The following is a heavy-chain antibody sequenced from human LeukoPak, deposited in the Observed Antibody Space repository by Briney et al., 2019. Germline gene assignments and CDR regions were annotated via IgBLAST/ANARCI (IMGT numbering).Heavy chain of an antibody. CDR2: IYTSGST. D-gene: IGHD4-23*01. V-gene: IGHV4-61*02. Sequence: SQTLSLTCTVSGGSISSGSYYWSWIRQPAGKGLEWIGRIYTSGSTNYNPSLKSRVTTSVDKSKNQFSLNLRSVTAADTAVYYCATSGNWDDGGYYYMDVWGKGTTVTVSS. CDR3: ATSGNWDDGGYYYMDV. CDR1: GGSISSGSYY. J-gene: IGHJ6*03.